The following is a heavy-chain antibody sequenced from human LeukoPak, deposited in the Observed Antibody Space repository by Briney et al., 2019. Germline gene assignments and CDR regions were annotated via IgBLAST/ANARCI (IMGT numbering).Heavy chain of an antibody. CDR1: GFTLSTYW. V-gene: IGHV3-7*01. J-gene: IGHJ4*02. CDR3: ARDVGGSLDY. Sequence: GGSLRLPCAASGFTLSTYWMAGARHAPGKGLEWVANIKGDESARHQADSVKGRFTISRDNAKKSVYLQMSSLRGEDTAVYYCARDVGGSLDYWGQGTLVTVSS. CDR2: IKGDESAR. D-gene: IGHD1-26*01.